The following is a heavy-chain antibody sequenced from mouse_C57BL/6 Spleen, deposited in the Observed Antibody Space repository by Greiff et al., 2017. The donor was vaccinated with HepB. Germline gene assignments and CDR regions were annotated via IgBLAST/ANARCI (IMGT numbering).Heavy chain of an antibody. J-gene: IGHJ2*01. Sequence: EVKLMESEGGLVQPGSSMKLSCTASGFTFSDYYMAWVRQVPEKGLEWVANINYDGSSTYYLDSLKSRFIISRDNAKNILYLQMSSLKSEDTATYYCARDRGYYGSSPLDYWGQGTTLTVSS. V-gene: IGHV5-16*01. CDR1: GFTFSDYY. CDR2: INYDGSST. D-gene: IGHD1-1*01. CDR3: ARDRGYYGSSPLDY.